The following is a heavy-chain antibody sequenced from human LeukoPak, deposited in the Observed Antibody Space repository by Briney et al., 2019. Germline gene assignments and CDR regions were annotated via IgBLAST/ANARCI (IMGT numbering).Heavy chain of an antibody. Sequence: ASVKVSCKASGYTFTNNYMHWVRQAPGQGLEWMGIINPSGGSTNYAQKFQGRVTMTEDTSTDTAYMELSSLRSEDTAVYYCATGEGIAAAGTPTDYWGQGTLVTVSS. CDR2: INPSGGST. J-gene: IGHJ4*02. V-gene: IGHV1-46*01. D-gene: IGHD6-13*01. CDR1: GYTFTNNY. CDR3: ATGEGIAAAGTPTDY.